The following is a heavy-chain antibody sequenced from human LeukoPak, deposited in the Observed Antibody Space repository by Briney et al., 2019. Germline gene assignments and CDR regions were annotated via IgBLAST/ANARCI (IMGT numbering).Heavy chain of an antibody. CDR1: GGSISSYY. Sequence: SETLSLTCTVSGGSISSYYWSWIRQPPGKGLEWIGYIYYSGSTNYNPSLKSRVTISVDTSKNQFSLKLSSVTAADTAVYYCARAVAPDYWGQRTLVTVSS. J-gene: IGHJ4*02. CDR3: ARAVAPDY. D-gene: IGHD6-19*01. CDR2: IYYSGST. V-gene: IGHV4-59*01.